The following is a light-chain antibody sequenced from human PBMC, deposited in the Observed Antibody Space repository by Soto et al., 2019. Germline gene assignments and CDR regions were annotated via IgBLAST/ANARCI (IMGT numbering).Light chain of an antibody. Sequence: DIQMTQSPSTLSPALGDRVPITCRASQSISSWLAWYQQKPGKAPKLLIYDASSLESGVPSRFSGSGSGTEFTLTISSLQPDDFATYYCQQYNSYGTFGQGTKVDI. CDR2: DAS. CDR1: QSISSW. CDR3: QQYNSYGT. J-gene: IGKJ1*01. V-gene: IGKV1-5*01.